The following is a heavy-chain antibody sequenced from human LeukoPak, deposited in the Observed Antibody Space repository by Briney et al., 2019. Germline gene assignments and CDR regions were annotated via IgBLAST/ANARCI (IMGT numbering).Heavy chain of an antibody. CDR2: IGSGGGYT. CDR1: GFTFSTHA. J-gene: IGHJ4*02. Sequence: PGGSLRLSCAASGFTFSTHAMSWVRQAPGKGLEWVSVIGSGGGYTNSADSVKGRFLISRDNSKNTLYLQMNSLRAEDTAVYYCVKGGLTLFDYWGQGTLVTVSS. CDR3: VKGGLTLFDY. V-gene: IGHV3-23*01. D-gene: IGHD4-23*01.